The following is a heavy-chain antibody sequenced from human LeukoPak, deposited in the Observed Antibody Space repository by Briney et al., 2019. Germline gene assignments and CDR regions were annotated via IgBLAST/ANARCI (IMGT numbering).Heavy chain of an antibody. CDR2: IIPIFGTA. Sequence: ASVKVSCKASGGTFSSYAISWERQAPGQGLEWMGGIIPIFGTANYAQKFQGRVTITADESTSTAYMELSSLRSEDTAVYYCAGAQQLWSQTFDYWGQGTLVTVSS. D-gene: IGHD5-18*01. CDR3: AGAQQLWSQTFDY. J-gene: IGHJ4*02. V-gene: IGHV1-69*01. CDR1: GGTFSSYA.